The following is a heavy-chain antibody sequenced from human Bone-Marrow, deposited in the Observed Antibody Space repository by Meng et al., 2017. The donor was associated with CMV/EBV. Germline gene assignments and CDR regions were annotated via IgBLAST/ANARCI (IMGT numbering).Heavy chain of an antibody. CDR1: GFSVSSSGVG. J-gene: IGHJ4*02. V-gene: IGHV2-5*01. D-gene: IGHD3-9*01. CDR2: IYWNDDK. CDR3: AHRRLWDPDWEHYFDY. Sequence: SGPTLVKPTQTLTLTCTFSGFSVSSSGVGVGWIRQPPGKALEWLALIYWNDDKHYSPSLKSRLAITKDTSKDQVVLTLTNMDPVYTATYYCAHRRLWDPDWEHYFDYWGQGTLVTVS.